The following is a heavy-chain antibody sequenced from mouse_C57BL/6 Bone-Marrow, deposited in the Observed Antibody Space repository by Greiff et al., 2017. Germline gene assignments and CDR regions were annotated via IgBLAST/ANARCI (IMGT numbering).Heavy chain of an antibody. J-gene: IGHJ3*01. CDR2: IWGVGST. D-gene: IGHD2-2*01. CDR1: GFSLTSYG. CDR3: ASGGVTTRFAY. V-gene: IGHV2-6*01. Sequence: VKLVESGPGLVAPSQSLSITCTVSGFSLTSYGVDWVRQSPGKGLEWLGVIWGVGSTNYNSALKSRLSISKDNSKSQVVLKMNSLQTDDTAMYYCASGGVTTRFAYWGQGTLVTVSA.